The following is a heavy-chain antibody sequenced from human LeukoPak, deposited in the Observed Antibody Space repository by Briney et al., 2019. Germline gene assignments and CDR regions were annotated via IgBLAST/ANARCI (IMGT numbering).Heavy chain of an antibody. CDR1: GFTFSSYA. Sequence: GGSLRLSCAASGFTFSSYAMSWVRQAPGKGLEWVSAISGSGGSTYYADSVKGRFTISRDNSKNTLYLQMNSLRAEDTAVYYCAKVGDYYDSSGYYYVSAFDIWGQGTMVTVSS. V-gene: IGHV3-23*01. CDR3: AKVGDYYDSSGYYYVSAFDI. J-gene: IGHJ3*02. CDR2: ISGSGGST. D-gene: IGHD3-22*01.